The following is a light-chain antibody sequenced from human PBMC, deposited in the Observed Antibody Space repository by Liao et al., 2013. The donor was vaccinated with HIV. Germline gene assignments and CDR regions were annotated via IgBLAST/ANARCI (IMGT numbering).Light chain of an antibody. CDR2: QDI. CDR3: QAWDSSTAYV. CDR1: KLGDKY. J-gene: IGLJ1*01. V-gene: IGLV3-1*01. Sequence: SYELTQPPSVSVSPGQTASITCSGDKLGDKYATWYQHKPGQSPVMVIYQDIQRPSGIPERFSGSNSGNTATLTISGTQAMDEADYYCQAWDSSTAYVFGTGTTVTVL.